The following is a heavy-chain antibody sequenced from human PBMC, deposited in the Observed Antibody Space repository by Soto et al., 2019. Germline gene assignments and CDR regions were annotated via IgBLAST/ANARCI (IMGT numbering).Heavy chain of an antibody. Sequence: SETLSLTCTVSGGSISSYYWSWIRQPPGKGLEWIGYIYYSGSTNYNPSLKSRVTISVDTSKNQFSLKLSSVTAADTAVYYRARNVAENYGGDYYYGMDVWGQGTTVTVSS. D-gene: IGHD2-21*01. V-gene: IGHV4-59*01. CDR2: IYYSGST. CDR1: GGSISSYY. CDR3: ARNVAENYGGDYYYGMDV. J-gene: IGHJ6*02.